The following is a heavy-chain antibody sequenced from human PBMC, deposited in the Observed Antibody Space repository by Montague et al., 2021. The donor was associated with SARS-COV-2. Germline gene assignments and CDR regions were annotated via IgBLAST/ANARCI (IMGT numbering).Heavy chain of an antibody. CDR3: AKEPAAGLAHYFEY. CDR1: GFAFSSYA. CDR2: IYSGGSST. Sequence: SLRLSCAASGFAFSSYAMTWVRQTPGKGLEWVSVIYSGGSSTYYADSVKGRFTISRDNSKNTVYLQMNSLRAEDTAVYYCAKEPAAGLAHYFEYWGQGTLVTVSS. D-gene: IGHD6-13*01. J-gene: IGHJ4*02. V-gene: IGHV3-23*03.